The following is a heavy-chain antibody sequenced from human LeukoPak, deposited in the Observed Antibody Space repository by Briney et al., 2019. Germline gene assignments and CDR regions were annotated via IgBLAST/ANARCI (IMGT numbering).Heavy chain of an antibody. J-gene: IGHJ4*02. CDR2: ISGSGSTI. CDR3: TRDPQNDY. CDR1: GFTFSSFE. V-gene: IGHV3-48*03. Sequence: PGGSLRLPCAASGFTFSSFEMNWVRQAPGKGLEWVSYISGSGSTIYYADSVKGRFTISRDNAKNSLYLQMNSPRAEDTAVYYCTRDPQNDYWGQGTLVTVSS.